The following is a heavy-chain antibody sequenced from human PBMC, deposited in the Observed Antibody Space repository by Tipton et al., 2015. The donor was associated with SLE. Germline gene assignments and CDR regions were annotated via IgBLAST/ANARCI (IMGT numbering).Heavy chain of an antibody. CDR2: IYTSGST. V-gene: IGHV4-4*07. Sequence: TLSLTCTVSGGVISSYYWSWIRPPAGKGLEWIGRIYTSGSTNYNPSLKSRVTISVDTSKNQFSLKLSSVTAADTAVYYCARDQTTTGTDAFDIWGQGTMVTVSS. J-gene: IGHJ3*02. D-gene: IGHD4-17*01. CDR1: GGVISSYY. CDR3: ARDQTTTGTDAFDI.